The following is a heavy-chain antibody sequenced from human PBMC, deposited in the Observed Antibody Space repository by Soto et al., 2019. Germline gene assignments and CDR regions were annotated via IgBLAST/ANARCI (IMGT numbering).Heavy chain of an antibody. D-gene: IGHD1-1*01. CDR3: ARRLRQSGNSWDSGAFEI. J-gene: IGHJ3*02. V-gene: IGHV2-5*02. CDR1: GFSLSTSGVG. Sequence: QITLQESAPVLVRPTETLTLTCTYSGFSLSTSGVGVGWVRQSPGKALEWLAVIYWDDDKRYMPSLQNRLTISKDTSRNQVVLAMAHRLPMDTGTYYCARRLRQSGNSWDSGAFEIWGHGTVVAVS. CDR2: IYWDDDK.